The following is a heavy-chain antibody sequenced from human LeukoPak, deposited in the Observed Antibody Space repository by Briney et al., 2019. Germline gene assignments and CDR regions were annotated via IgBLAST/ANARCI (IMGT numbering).Heavy chain of an antibody. Sequence: GGSLRLSCAASEFTFSNFFMNWVRQAPGKGLEWVSSISGSSDSIYSADSMRGRFTISRDNAKNSLYLQMNSLRAEDTAVYYCAKDRGYYDSHDAFDIWGQGTMVTVSS. V-gene: IGHV3-21*01. D-gene: IGHD3-22*01. CDR3: AKDRGYYDSHDAFDI. CDR1: EFTFSNFF. J-gene: IGHJ3*02. CDR2: ISGSSDSI.